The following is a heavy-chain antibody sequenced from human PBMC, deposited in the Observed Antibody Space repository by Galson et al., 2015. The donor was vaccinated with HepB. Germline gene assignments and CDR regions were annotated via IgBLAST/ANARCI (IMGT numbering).Heavy chain of an antibody. Sequence: SLRLSCAASGFTFNNYAMRWVRQAPGKGLECVVVISSDGSNKDYADSVKGRVTISRDNSKNTVYLQMNSLRVEDTAVYFCARQDYGSGSPMDYWGQGTLVTVSS. CDR3: ARQDYGSGSPMDY. CDR2: ISSDGSNK. J-gene: IGHJ4*02. V-gene: IGHV3-30*04. CDR1: GFTFNNYA. D-gene: IGHD3-10*01.